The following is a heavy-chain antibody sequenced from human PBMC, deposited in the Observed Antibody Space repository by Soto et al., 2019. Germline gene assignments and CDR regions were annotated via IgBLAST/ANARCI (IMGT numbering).Heavy chain of an antibody. Sequence: SETLSLTCTVSGGSISSYYWSWIRQSPGKGLEWIGYIYYSGRTDYKSSLKSRVTISLDPSKNQVSLKFNSVTAADTAVYYCARGGYSGRLYYFDYWGLGTLVTVSS. V-gene: IGHV4-59*01. CDR3: ARGGYSGRLYYFDY. D-gene: IGHD2-15*01. CDR1: GGSISSYY. J-gene: IGHJ4*02. CDR2: IYYSGRT.